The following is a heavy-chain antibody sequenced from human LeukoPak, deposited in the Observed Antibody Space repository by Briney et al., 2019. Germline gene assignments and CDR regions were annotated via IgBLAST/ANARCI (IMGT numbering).Heavy chain of an antibody. J-gene: IGHJ4*02. CDR1: GYTFSGYY. Sequence: GASAKVSCKASGYTFSGYYIHWVRQAPGQGLEWMAWINPSNGDTNYPQKFQGRVTMTRDTSISTAYMELTRLISDDTAVYYCARVGSSGWYVHPTLDYWGQGTLVTVSS. CDR2: INPSNGDT. CDR3: ARVGSSGWYVHPTLDY. V-gene: IGHV1-2*02. D-gene: IGHD6-19*01.